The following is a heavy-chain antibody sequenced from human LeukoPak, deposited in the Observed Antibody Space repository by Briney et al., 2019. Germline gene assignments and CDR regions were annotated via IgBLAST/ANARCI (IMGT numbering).Heavy chain of an antibody. Sequence: PGGSLRLSCAASGFIFNTYSMSWVRQAPGKGLEWVSLISGSGGTTYYADSVRGRFTISRDNSRNTLFLQMNSLRAEDTAVYYCAKEREYCGGDCYSLVDYWGQGTLVTVSS. J-gene: IGHJ4*02. CDR3: AKEREYCGGDCYSLVDY. V-gene: IGHV3-23*01. CDR2: ISGSGGTT. CDR1: GFIFNTYS. D-gene: IGHD2-21*02.